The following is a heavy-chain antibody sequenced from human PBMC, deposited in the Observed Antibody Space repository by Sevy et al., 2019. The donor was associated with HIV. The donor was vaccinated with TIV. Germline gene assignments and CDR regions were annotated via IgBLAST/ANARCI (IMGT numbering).Heavy chain of an antibody. D-gene: IGHD3-22*01. CDR2: INSDGSST. CDR1: GFTFSSYW. J-gene: IGHJ3*02. V-gene: IGHV3-74*01. Sequence: GGSLRLSCAASGFTFSSYWMHWVRQAPGKGLVWVSRINSDGSSTSYADSVKGRFTISRDNAKNTLYLQMNSLRAEDTAVYYCARDRYYYDSSGYPHGALDIWGQGTTVTVSS. CDR3: ARDRYYYDSSGYPHGALDI.